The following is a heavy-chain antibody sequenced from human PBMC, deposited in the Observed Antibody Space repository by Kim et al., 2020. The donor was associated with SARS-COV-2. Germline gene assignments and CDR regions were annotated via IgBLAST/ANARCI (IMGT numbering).Heavy chain of an antibody. J-gene: IGHJ4*02. CDR1: GYSFTGYY. D-gene: IGHD6-13*01. CDR2: INPNSGDT. V-gene: IGHV1-2*06. CDR3: ARERREIAAGGTFFDY. Sequence: ASVKVSCKASGYSFTGYYMHWVRQAPGQGLEWMGRINPNSGDTNSAQKFQGRVTMTMDTSISTAYMELSRLISDDTAVYYCARERREIAAGGTFFDYWGQGTQVPVSS.